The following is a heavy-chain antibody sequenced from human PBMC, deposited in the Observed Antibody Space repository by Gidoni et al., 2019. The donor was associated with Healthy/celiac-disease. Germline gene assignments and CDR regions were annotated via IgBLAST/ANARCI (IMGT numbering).Heavy chain of an antibody. CDR2: ISWNSGSI. J-gene: IGHJ4*02. CDR3: AKGQYGLELLDY. Sequence: EVQLVESGGGLVQPGRSLRLSCAASGFTFDDYAMHWVRPAPGKGLEWVSGISWNSGSIGYADSVKGRFTISRDNAKNSLYLQMNSLRAEDTALYYCAKGQYGLELLDYWGQGTLVTVSS. CDR1: GFTFDDYA. D-gene: IGHD1-7*01. V-gene: IGHV3-9*01.